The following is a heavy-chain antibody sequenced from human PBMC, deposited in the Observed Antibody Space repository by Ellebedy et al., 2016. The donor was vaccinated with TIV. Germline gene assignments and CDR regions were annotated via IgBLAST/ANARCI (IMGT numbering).Heavy chain of an antibody. CDR2: INDGNGNT. D-gene: IGHD1-26*01. J-gene: IGHJ4*02. V-gene: IGHV1-3*01. Sequence: AASVKVSCKASGYTFTSYAMHWVRQAPGQRLEWMGWINDGNGNTKYSQKFQGSVTITRETSASTAYMELSSLRSEDTAVYYCARVKWELPFDYWGQGTLVTVSS. CDR1: GYTFTSYA. CDR3: ARVKWELPFDY.